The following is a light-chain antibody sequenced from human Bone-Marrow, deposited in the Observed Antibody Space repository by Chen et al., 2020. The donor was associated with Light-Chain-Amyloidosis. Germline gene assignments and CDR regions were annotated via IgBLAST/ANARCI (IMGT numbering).Light chain of an antibody. V-gene: IGLV1-44*01. CDR2: SDN. CDR3: ATGDDSLTGRV. CDR1: SSNIGSNT. J-gene: IGLJ3*02. Sequence: QSVLTQPPSASGTPGQRVTISCSGSSSNIGSNTVDWFQQLPGTAPKLLIHSDNQRPSGVPDRFSCSKSDTTASLAISGLQSEDEADYYCATGDDSLTGRVFGGGTTLTVL.